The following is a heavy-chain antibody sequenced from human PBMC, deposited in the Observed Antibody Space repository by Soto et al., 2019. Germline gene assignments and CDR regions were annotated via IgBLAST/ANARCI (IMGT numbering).Heavy chain of an antibody. CDR2: TSNSGSP. Sequence: QVQLQESGPGLVKPSQNLSLTCTVSGGSITSSGYYWSWIRQPPGEGLEWSGFTSNSGSPSYNPSHRSRATISVDTSSTPFSLNRKSVTAAATAFYYGARGGGSTKVDYWGHGTLVTVSP. J-gene: IGHJ4*01. CDR3: ARGGGSTKVDY. CDR1: GGSITSSGYY. D-gene: IGHD2-2*01. V-gene: IGHV4-31*03.